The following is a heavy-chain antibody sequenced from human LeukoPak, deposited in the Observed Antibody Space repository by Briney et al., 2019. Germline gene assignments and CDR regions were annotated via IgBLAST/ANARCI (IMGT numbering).Heavy chain of an antibody. D-gene: IGHD6-19*01. J-gene: IGHJ3*02. V-gene: IGHV3-23*01. Sequence: GGSLRLSCAASGFTFSSYAMSWVRQAPGRGLEWVSTISGSDLTTYYADSVKGRFTISRDNSKNTLYLQMNSLRAEDTAEYYCAKDMHSSGWRPLDAFDIWGQGTMVTVSS. CDR1: GFTFSSYA. CDR2: ISGSDLTT. CDR3: AKDMHSSGWRPLDAFDI.